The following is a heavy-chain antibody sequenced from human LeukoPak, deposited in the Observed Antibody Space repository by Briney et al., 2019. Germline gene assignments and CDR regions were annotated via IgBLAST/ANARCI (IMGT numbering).Heavy chain of an antibody. CDR1: GISVSNGAYY. V-gene: IGHV4-34*01. Sequence: SETLSLTCAVSGISVSNGAYYWNWIRQPPGKGLEWIGEINHSGSTSYNPSLKSRVTISGDTSKNQFSLKLSSVTAADTAVYYCARGGYYDSSGYPNPLDYWGQGTLVTVSS. CDR2: INHSGST. CDR3: ARGGYYDSSGYPNPLDY. D-gene: IGHD3-22*01. J-gene: IGHJ4*02.